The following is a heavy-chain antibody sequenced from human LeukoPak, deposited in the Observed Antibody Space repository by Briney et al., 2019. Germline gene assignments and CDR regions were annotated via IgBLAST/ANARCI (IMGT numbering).Heavy chain of an antibody. V-gene: IGHV3-23*01. Sequence: GGSLRLSCAASGFTFSNNAMHWVRQAPGKGLEWVSAINGGGSGTFYADSVKGRFTISRDNAKNSLYLHMNSLRAEDTAVYYCARNLPAADYWGQGTLVTVSS. D-gene: IGHD2-2*01. CDR1: GFTFSNNA. CDR3: ARNLPAADY. J-gene: IGHJ4*02. CDR2: INGGGSGT.